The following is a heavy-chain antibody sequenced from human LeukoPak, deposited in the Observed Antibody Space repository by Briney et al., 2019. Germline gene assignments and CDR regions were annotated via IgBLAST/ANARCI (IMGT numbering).Heavy chain of an antibody. Sequence: GASVKVSCKASGYTFTGYYMHWVRQAPGQGLEWMGWINPSSGGTNYAQKFQGRVTMTRDTSISTAYMELSRLRSDDTAVYYCARDGGYCSSTSCYSNWFDPWGQGTLVTVSS. CDR2: INPSSGGT. D-gene: IGHD2-2*01. V-gene: IGHV1-2*02. CDR3: ARDGGYCSSTSCYSNWFDP. CDR1: GYTFTGYY. J-gene: IGHJ5*02.